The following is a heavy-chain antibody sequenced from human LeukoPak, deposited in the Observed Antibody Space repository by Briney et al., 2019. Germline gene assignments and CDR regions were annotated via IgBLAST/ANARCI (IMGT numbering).Heavy chain of an antibody. Sequence: SQTLSLTCAISGDSVSSNSAACNWIRQSPSRGLEWLGRTYYRSKWYNDYSVFVKSRITINPDTSKNQFSLQLNSVTPEDTAVYYCARGGYSSGWRLDYWGQGTLVTVSS. J-gene: IGHJ4*02. CDR2: TYYRSKWYN. D-gene: IGHD6-19*01. CDR3: ARGGYSSGWRLDY. CDR1: GDSVSSNSAA. V-gene: IGHV6-1*01.